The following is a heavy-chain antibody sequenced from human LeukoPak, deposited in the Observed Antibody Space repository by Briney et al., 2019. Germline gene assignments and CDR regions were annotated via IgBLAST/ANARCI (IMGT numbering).Heavy chain of an antibody. CDR1: GGSISSDSYY. CDR2: LYYRGSA. D-gene: IGHD5-12*01. J-gene: IGHJ3*02. CDR3: ARSRGYSGYAYDAFDI. V-gene: IGHV4-39*07. Sequence: SETLSLTCIVSGGSISSDSYYWAWIRQPPGKGLQWIGSLYYRGSAYYGPSLKGRVTISGDTSQNQFSLKLSSVTAADTAVYYCARSRGYSGYAYDAFDIWGQGTMVTVSS.